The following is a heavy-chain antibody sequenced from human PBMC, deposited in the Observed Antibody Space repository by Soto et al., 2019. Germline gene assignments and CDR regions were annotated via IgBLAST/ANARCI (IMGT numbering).Heavy chain of an antibody. V-gene: IGHV4-31*03. Sequence: TSETLSLTCTVSGGSISSGGDYWSWIRQYPGQGPEWIGYIYYSGSTYYNPSLKSRVTISVDTSKNQFSLKLTSVTAADTAVYYCARCLGTHAFDIWGQGTMVTVSS. D-gene: IGHD1-1*01. J-gene: IGHJ3*02. CDR3: ARCLGTHAFDI. CDR1: GGSISSGGDY. CDR2: IYYSGST.